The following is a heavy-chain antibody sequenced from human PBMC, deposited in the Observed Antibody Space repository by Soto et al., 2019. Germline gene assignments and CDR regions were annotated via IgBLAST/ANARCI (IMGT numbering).Heavy chain of an antibody. CDR2: IYYSGST. V-gene: IGHV4-39*01. CDR1: GGSISSSSYY. Sequence: SETLSLTCTVSGGSISSSSYYWGWIRQPPGKGLEWIGSIYYSGSTYYNPSLKSRVTISVDTSKNQFSLKLSSVTAADTAVYYCARSSVVRGAYFDYWGQGTLVTVSS. D-gene: IGHD3-10*01. J-gene: IGHJ4*02. CDR3: ARSSVVRGAYFDY.